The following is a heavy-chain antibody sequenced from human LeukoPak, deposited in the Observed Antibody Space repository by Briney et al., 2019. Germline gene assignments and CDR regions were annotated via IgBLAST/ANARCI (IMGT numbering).Heavy chain of an antibody. V-gene: IGHV3-48*04. CDR3: ARDKSPMVREVDAFDI. CDR2: ISSSSSTI. CDR1: GFTFSSYS. D-gene: IGHD3-10*01. Sequence: GGSLRLSCAASGFTFSSYSMNWVRQAPGKGLEWVSYISSSSSTIYYADSVKGRFTISRDNAKNSLYLQMNSLRAEDTAVYYCARDKSPMVREVDAFDIWGQGTMVTVSS. J-gene: IGHJ3*02.